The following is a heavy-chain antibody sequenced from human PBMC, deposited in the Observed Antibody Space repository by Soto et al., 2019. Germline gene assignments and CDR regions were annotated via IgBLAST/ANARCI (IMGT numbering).Heavy chain of an antibody. Sequence: ETLSLTCSVSGGSISKFYWSWIRKTAGKGLEWMGRVYATGTTDYNPSLRSRVAMSVDISKKTFSLRLTSVTAADTGVYYCVRDGSKTLRDWFDPWGQGKLVTVSS. J-gene: IGHJ5*02. CDR1: GGSISKFY. CDR3: VRDGSKTLRDWFDP. D-gene: IGHD4-17*01. V-gene: IGHV4-4*07. CDR2: VYATGTT.